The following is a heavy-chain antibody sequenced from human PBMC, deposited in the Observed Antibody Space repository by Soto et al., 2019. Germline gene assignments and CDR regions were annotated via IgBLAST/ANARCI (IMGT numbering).Heavy chain of an antibody. J-gene: IGHJ5*02. CDR2: IYYSGST. D-gene: IGHD1-1*01. CDR1: GGSISSGGYY. V-gene: IGHV4-31*03. CDR3: ARGVYNWNDAYNNWFDP. Sequence: SETLSLTCTVFGGSISSGGYYWSWIRQHPXKGLEWIGYIYYSGSTYYNPSLKSRVTISVDTSKNQFSLKLSSVTAADTAVYYCARGVYNWNDAYNNWFDPWGQGTLVTVSS.